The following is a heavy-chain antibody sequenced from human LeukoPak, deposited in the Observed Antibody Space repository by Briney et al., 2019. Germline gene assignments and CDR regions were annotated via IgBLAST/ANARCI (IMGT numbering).Heavy chain of an antibody. CDR1: GFTFSSYG. V-gene: IGHV3-33*01. CDR3: ARVNPQGAFDI. D-gene: IGHD1-14*01. Sequence: GRSLRLSCAASGFTFSSYGMHWVRQAPGKGLEWVAVIWYDGSNKYYADSVKGRFTISRDNSKNTLYLQMNSLRAEDTAVYYCARVNPQGAFDIWGQGTMVTVSS. J-gene: IGHJ3*02. CDR2: IWYDGSNK.